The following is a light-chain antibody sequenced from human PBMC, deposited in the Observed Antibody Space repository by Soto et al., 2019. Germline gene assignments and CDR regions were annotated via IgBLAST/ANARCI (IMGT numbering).Light chain of an antibody. J-gene: IGKJ3*01. CDR3: LGT. CDR1: QDISNY. Sequence: DLQMTQSPSSLSASVGDRVTITCQASQDISNYLNWYQQKPGKAPKLLIYDASNLETGVPSRFSGSGSGTDFTFTISSLQPEDIATYFCLGTFGPGTKVDIK. CDR2: DAS. V-gene: IGKV1-33*01.